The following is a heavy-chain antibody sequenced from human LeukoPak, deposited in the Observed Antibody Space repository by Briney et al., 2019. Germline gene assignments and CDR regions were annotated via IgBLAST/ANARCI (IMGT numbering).Heavy chain of an antibody. CDR1: GLTFSKYW. D-gene: IGHD2-21*02. CDR2: XXXXXXES. V-gene: IGHV3-7*03. J-gene: IGHJ4*02. Sequence: GGSLRLSCAAAGLTFSKYWLTWVRQAPGKGLXXXXXXXXXXXESNYVDSVKGRFTISRDNAKTSLYLQMNSLKDEDTAVYHCVSRGCTADACFLSSFNCFDHWGQGSLVTVSS. CDR3: VSRGCTADACFLSSFNCFDH.